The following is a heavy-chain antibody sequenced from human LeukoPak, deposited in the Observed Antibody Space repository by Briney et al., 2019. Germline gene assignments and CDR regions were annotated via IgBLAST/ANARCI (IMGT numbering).Heavy chain of an antibody. D-gene: IGHD5-18*01. J-gene: IGHJ4*02. CDR1: GFTFSSHY. V-gene: IGHV3-7*01. CDR2: IKKDGSEK. Sequence: GGSLRLSCAASGFTFSSHYMSWVREAPGKGLEWVANIKKDGSEKYYVDSVKGRFTISRDNAKTSLYLQMNSLRAEDTGVYYCARHLSGITGYTYGRGIDYWGQGTLVTVSS. CDR3: ARHLSGITGYTYGRGIDY.